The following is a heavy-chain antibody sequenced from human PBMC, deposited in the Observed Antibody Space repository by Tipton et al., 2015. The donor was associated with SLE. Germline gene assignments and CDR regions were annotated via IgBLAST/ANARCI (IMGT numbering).Heavy chain of an antibody. V-gene: IGHV4-31*09. CDR1: GGSISSGGYY. D-gene: IGHD3-16*01. CDR3: RLITITSLFDY. CDR2: IYYSGST. J-gene: IGHJ4*02. Sequence: TLSLTCTVSGGSISSGGYYWSWIRQHPGKGLEWIGYIYYSGSTYYNPSLKSRVTISVDTSKNQISLKLSSVTAADTAVYYCRLITITSLFDYWGQGTLVTVSS.